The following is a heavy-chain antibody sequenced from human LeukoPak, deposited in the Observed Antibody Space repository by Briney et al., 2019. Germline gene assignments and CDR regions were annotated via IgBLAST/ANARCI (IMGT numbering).Heavy chain of an antibody. D-gene: IGHD2-2*03. Sequence: PGGSLRLSCAASGFTFSNAWMSWVRQAPGKGLEWIGRIKSKTDGGTIDYAAPVKGRFTISRDDSKNTLYLQMDSLKSEDTAVYYCTTDRGYYSDTSCSRNENDYWGQGTLVTVSS. V-gene: IGHV3-15*01. CDR3: TTDRGYYSDTSCSRNENDY. CDR2: IKSKTDGGTI. CDR1: GFTFSNAW. J-gene: IGHJ4*02.